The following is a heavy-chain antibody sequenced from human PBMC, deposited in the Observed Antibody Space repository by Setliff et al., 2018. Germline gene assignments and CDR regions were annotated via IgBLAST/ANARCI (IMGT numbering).Heavy chain of an antibody. V-gene: IGHV1-18*01. Sequence: ASVKVSCKASGYTFTSYGISWVRQAPGQGLEWMGYISAYNGHTNYAEKVQGRIAMTTDTSTNTAYMELRNLRSDDTAVYYCARDTYCGGDCYSFDYWGQGTLVTVSS. D-gene: IGHD2-21*01. J-gene: IGHJ4*02. CDR1: GYTFTSYG. CDR3: ARDTYCGGDCYSFDY. CDR2: ISAYNGHT.